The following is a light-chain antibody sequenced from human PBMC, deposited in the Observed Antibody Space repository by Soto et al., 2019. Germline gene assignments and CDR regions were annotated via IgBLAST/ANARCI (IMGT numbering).Light chain of an antibody. CDR2: EVE. V-gene: IGLV2-14*03. Sequence: QSVLTQPASVSASPGQSITISCTGTSSDIGDYNYVSWYQQRPGEAPKLILYEVENRPSGISDRFSGSKSGNTASLTISGLRTEDEADYYCSSYTSTVTLVVFGGGTQLTVL. CDR1: SSDIGDYNY. CDR3: SSYTSTVTLVV. J-gene: IGLJ2*01.